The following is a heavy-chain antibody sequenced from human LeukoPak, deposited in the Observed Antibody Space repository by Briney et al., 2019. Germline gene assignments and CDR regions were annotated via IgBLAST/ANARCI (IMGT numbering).Heavy chain of an antibody. CDR2: ISASGAST. CDR3: AKNVAASPFRYFDS. CDR1: GFTFSSYA. D-gene: IGHD6-13*01. J-gene: IGHJ4*02. V-gene: IGHV3-23*01. Sequence: QSGGPLRLSCAASGFTFSSYAMNWVRQAPGKGLEWVSIISASGASTYYADSVKGRFTISRDNSNNTLYLQMNSLRAEDTAIYYCAKNVAASPFRYFDSWGQGTLVTVSS.